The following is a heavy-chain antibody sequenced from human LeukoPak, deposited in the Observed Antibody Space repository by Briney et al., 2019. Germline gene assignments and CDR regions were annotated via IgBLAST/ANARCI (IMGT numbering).Heavy chain of an antibody. CDR3: SRVFFLPGSGAPYYDMDV. D-gene: IGHD3-10*01. J-gene: IGHJ6*03. Sequence: GGSLRLSCAASGFTFSSYSMNWVRQAPGKGLEWVSAISNNSSSIYYADSVKSRFTISRDNTKNSLYLQMISMRAAASAVYYDSRVFFLPGSGAPYYDMDVWGKGTTVTVSS. V-gene: IGHV3-21*01. CDR2: ISNNSSSI. CDR1: GFTFSSYS.